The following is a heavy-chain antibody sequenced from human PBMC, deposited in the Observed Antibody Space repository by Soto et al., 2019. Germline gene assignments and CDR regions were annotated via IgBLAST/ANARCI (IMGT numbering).Heavy chain of an antibody. CDR1: GYTFTSYG. J-gene: IGHJ4*02. V-gene: IGHV1-18*04. CDR3: ARDLDVVVVAANYFGY. D-gene: IGHD2-15*01. CDR2: ISAYNVNT. Sequence: QVQLVQSGAEVKKPGASVKVSCKASGYTFTSYGISWVRQAPGQGLEAMGWISAYNVNTNYAQKLQGRVTMTTDTSTSRAYMVLRSLRSDDTAVYYCARDLDVVVVAANYFGYWGQGTLVTVSS.